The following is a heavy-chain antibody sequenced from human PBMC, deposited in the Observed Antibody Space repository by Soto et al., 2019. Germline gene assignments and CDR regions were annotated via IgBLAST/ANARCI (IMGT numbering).Heavy chain of an antibody. J-gene: IGHJ4*02. Sequence: EVVLLESGGGLVQPGGSLRLSCAVSGVAFSFYSMSWVRQAPGKGLEWVASISGNGGTTYYAASGKGRFTFSRDNSKNTVYLQMNSLRGEETAVYYCAKDRSGFTSGWEFFDFWGQGTLVTVSS. V-gene: IGHV3-23*01. CDR3: AKDRSGFTSGWEFFDF. D-gene: IGHD6-19*01. CDR1: GVAFSFYS. CDR2: ISGNGGTT.